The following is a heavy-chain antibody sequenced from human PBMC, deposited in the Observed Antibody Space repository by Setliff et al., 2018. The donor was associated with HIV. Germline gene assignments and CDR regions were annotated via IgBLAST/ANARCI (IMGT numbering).Heavy chain of an antibody. V-gene: IGHV4-34*01. D-gene: IGHD6-13*01. CDR1: GGSSSGHF. Sequence: SETLSLTCAVYGGSSSGHFWSWIRQPPGKGLEWIGEINRSGSTNYSSSLKSRVTMSVDTSKRQFSLKLASVTAADTAIYYCARQSTMAAAAFDYWGQGTLVTVSS. CDR3: ARQSTMAAAAFDY. J-gene: IGHJ4*02. CDR2: INRSGST.